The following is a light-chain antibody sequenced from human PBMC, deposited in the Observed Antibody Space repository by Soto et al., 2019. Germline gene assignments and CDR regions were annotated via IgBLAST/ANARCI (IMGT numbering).Light chain of an antibody. Sequence: EIVLTQFPGTLSLSPGERATLSCRASQSVGSNYLAWYQQRPGQPPNLLIFGASHRAPDIPDRFSGSGSGTDFTLTISRLEPEDFEVYYCQQYGGSVQTFGQGTKVDIK. V-gene: IGKV3-20*01. J-gene: IGKJ1*01. CDR3: QQYGGSVQT. CDR2: GAS. CDR1: QSVGSNY.